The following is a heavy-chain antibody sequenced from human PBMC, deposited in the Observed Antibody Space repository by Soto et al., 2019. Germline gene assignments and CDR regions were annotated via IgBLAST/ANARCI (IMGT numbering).Heavy chain of an antibody. J-gene: IGHJ6*02. CDR3: ARCYGSGGSYYYYYGMDV. V-gene: IGHV4-4*02. CDR2: IYHSGST. D-gene: IGHD3-10*01. CDR1: GGSISSSNW. Sequence: SETLSLTCAVSGGSISSSNWWSWVRQPPGKGLEWIGEIYHSGSTNYNPSLKSRVTISVDKSKNQFSLKLSSVTAADTAVYYCARCYGSGGSYYYYYGMDVWGQGTTVTV.